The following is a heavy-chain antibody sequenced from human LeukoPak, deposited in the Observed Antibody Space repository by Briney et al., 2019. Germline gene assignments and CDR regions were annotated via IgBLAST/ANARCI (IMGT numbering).Heavy chain of an antibody. CDR3: ARGYSSRVDY. Sequence: SETLSLTCAVYGGSFSGYYWSWIRQPPGKGLEWIGEINHSGSTNYNPSLKSRVTISVDTSKNQFSLKLSSVTAADTAVYYCARGYSSRVDYWGQGTLVTVFS. D-gene: IGHD6-13*01. CDR1: GGSFSGYY. CDR2: INHSGST. J-gene: IGHJ4*02. V-gene: IGHV4-34*01.